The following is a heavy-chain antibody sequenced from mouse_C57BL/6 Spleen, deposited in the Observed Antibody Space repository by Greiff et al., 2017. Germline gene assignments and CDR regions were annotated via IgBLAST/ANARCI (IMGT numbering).Heavy chain of an antibody. CDR2: ISDGGSYT. CDR3: ARDQGTGTSWYFDV. D-gene: IGHD4-1*01. J-gene: IGHJ1*03. CDR1: GFTFSSYA. Sequence: EVQVVESGGGLVKPGGSLKLSCAASGFTFSSYAMSWVRQTPEKRLEWVATISDGGSYTYYPDNVKGRFTISRDNAKNNLYLQMSHLKSEDTAMYYCARDQGTGTSWYFDVWGTGTTVTVSS. V-gene: IGHV5-4*01.